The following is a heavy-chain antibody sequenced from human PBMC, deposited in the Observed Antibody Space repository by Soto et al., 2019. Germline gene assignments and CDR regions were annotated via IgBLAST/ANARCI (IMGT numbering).Heavy chain of an antibody. Sequence: QVQLVQSGAEVKKPGASVKVSCKASGYTFTSHYIHWVRQVPGQGLEWMGLINPLGGSTIYAQRLQGRVTMTRDTSTITVYMAMSSLRSEDTAIYYCARRLASIIWSEMGFDYWGQGTLVTVSS. V-gene: IGHV1-46*01. J-gene: IGHJ4*02. CDR3: ARRLASIIWSEMGFDY. D-gene: IGHD2-2*01. CDR2: INPLGGST. CDR1: GYTFTSHY.